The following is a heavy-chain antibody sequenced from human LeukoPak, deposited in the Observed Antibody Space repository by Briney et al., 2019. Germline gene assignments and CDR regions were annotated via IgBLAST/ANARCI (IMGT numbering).Heavy chain of an antibody. CDR2: TWYDGSNK. CDR3: ARDMGYTYGHAFDY. V-gene: IGHV3-33*08. CDR1: GFTVSGNY. D-gene: IGHD5-18*01. Sequence: GGSLRLSCAASGFTVSGNYMSWVRQAPGKGLEWVALTWYDGSNKYYADSVKGRFTISRDNSKNTLYLEMNSLRAEDTAVYYCARDMGYTYGHAFDYWGQGTLVTVSS. J-gene: IGHJ4*02.